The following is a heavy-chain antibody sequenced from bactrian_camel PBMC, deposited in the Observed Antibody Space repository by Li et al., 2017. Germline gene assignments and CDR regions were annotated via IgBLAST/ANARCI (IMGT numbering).Heavy chain of an antibody. D-gene: IGHD5*01. CDR1: GYTHNSYC. CDR2: IATGGGST. J-gene: IGHJ4*01. Sequence: VQLVESGGGSVQAGGSLKLSCSAFGYTHNSYCMGWFRQAPGKEREGVAAIATGGGSTYYADSVKGRFTISQDNTKNMLYLQMNNLKTEDTAMYYCARDRRGRSRGEGTQVTVS. CDR3: ARDRRGRS. V-gene: IGHV3S1*01.